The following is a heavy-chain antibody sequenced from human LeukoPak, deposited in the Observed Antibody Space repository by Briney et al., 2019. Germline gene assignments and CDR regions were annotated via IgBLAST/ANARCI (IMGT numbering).Heavy chain of an antibody. V-gene: IGHV3-74*01. Sequence: GGSLRLSCAASGFTFSSYWMHWVRQAPGKGLMWVSRINSDGSSTSYADSVKGRFTISRDNAKNTLYLQMNSLRAEDTAVYYCARDSGYCSSNSCYNYFDYWGQGTLVTVSS. CDR2: INSDGSST. CDR3: ARDSGYCSSNSCYNYFDY. CDR1: GFTFSSYW. D-gene: IGHD2-2*02. J-gene: IGHJ4*02.